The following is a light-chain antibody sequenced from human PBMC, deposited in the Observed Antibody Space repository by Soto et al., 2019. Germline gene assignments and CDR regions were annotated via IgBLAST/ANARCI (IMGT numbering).Light chain of an antibody. CDR2: KAS. J-gene: IGKJ1*01. CDR3: QHYNSYSEA. V-gene: IGKV1-5*03. CDR1: KTMSSW. Sequence: DIQMTQSPSTLSASVGDRFTVTCLASKTMSSWLAWYQQKPGKAPKLLIYKASTLKSGVPSRFSGSGSGTEFTLTISSLQPDDFATYYCQHYNSYSEAFGHGTKVDIK.